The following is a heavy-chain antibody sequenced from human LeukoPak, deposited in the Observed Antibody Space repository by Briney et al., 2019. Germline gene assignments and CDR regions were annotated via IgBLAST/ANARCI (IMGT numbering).Heavy chain of an antibody. V-gene: IGHV1-2*02. Sequence: ASVKVSCKASGYTFTSYYMHWVRQAPGQGLEWMGWINPNSGGTNYAQKFQGRVTMTRDTSISTAYMELSRLRSDDTAVYYCARDLRGSEGYSSGWYQFGYYYYGMDVWGQGTTVTVSS. CDR1: GYTFTSYY. J-gene: IGHJ6*02. CDR3: ARDLRGSEGYSSGWYQFGYYYYGMDV. CDR2: INPNSGGT. D-gene: IGHD6-19*01.